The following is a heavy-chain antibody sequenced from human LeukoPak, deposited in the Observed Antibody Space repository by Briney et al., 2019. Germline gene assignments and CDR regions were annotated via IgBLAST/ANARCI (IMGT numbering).Heavy chain of an antibody. CDR2: IYYSGST. CDR1: GGSVSSGSYY. J-gene: IGHJ4*02. D-gene: IGHD1-26*01. Sequence: ETLSLTCTVSGGSVSSGSYYWSWIRQPPGKGLEWIGYIYYSGSTNYNPSLKSRVTISVDTSKNQFSLKLRSVTAADTAVYYYARETTTGSIDFWGQGTLVTVSS. V-gene: IGHV4-61*01. CDR3: ARETTTGSIDF.